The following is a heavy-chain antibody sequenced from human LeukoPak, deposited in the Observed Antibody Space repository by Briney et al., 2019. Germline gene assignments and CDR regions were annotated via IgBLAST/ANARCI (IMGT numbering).Heavy chain of an antibody. V-gene: IGHV4-61*02. CDR1: GGSISSGSYY. Sequence: PSQTLSLTCTVSGGSISSGSYYWSWIRQPAGKGLEWIGRIYTSGSTNYNPSLKSRVTISVDTSKNQFSLKLSSVTAADTAVYYCASSYYDMSVGYWGQGTLVTVSS. J-gene: IGHJ4*02. CDR3: ASSYYDMSVGY. CDR2: IYTSGST. D-gene: IGHD3-9*01.